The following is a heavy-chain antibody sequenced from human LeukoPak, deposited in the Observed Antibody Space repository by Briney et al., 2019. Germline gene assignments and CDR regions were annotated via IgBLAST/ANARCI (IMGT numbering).Heavy chain of an antibody. CDR2: IGIGGTT. CDR1: GFTFSSYA. J-gene: IGHJ4*02. D-gene: IGHD4-11*01. CDR3: AKEPTGYFDY. Sequence: PGGSLRLSCAASGFTFSSYAMSWVRQAPGKGLEWVSAIGIGGTTYYADSVKGRFTISRDNSKNTLYLQMNSLRAEDTAVYYCAKEPTGYFDYWGQGTLVTVSS. V-gene: IGHV3-23*01.